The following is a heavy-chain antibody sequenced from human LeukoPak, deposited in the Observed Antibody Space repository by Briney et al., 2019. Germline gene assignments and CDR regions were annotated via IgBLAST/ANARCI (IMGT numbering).Heavy chain of an antibody. D-gene: IGHD2-2*01. CDR3: ARDKAAVVVPAATIDY. CDR2: ISAYNGNT. V-gene: IGHV1-18*04. J-gene: IGHJ4*02. Sequence: ASVKVSCKASGYTFTSYGISWVRQAPGQGLEWMGWISAYNGNTNYAQKLQGRVTMTTDTSTSTVYMELRSLRSDDTAVYYCARDKAAVVVPAATIDYWGQGTLVTVSS. CDR1: GYTFTSYG.